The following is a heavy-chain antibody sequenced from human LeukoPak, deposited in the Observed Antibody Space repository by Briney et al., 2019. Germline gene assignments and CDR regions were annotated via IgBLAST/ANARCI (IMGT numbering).Heavy chain of an antibody. J-gene: IGHJ6*03. CDR3: AAHPHCSSTSCYPYYYYYYMDV. V-gene: IGHV1-18*01. Sequence: ASVKVSCKASGYTFTSYGISWVRQAPGQGLEWMGWISAYNGNTNYAQKLQGGVTMTTDTSTSTAYMELRSLRSDDTAVYYCAAHPHCSSTSCYPYYYYYYMDVWGKGTTVTVSS. CDR1: GYTFTSYG. D-gene: IGHD2-2*01. CDR2: ISAYNGNT.